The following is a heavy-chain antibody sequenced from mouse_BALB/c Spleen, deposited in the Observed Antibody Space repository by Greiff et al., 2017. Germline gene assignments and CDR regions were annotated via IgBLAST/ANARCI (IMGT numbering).Heavy chain of an antibody. Sequence: QVQLQQSGAELAKPGASVKMSCKASGYTFTSYWMHWVKQRPGQGLEWIGYINPSTGYTEYNQKFKDKATLTADKSSSTAYMQLSSLTSEDSAVYYCARGDWGAMDYWGQGTSVTVSS. V-gene: IGHV1-7*01. CDR3: ARGDWGAMDY. J-gene: IGHJ4*01. CDR1: GYTFTSYW. CDR2: INPSTGYT. D-gene: IGHD4-1*01.